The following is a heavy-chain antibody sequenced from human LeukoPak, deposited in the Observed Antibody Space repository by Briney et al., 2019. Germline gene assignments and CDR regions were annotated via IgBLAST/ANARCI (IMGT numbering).Heavy chain of an antibody. V-gene: IGHV1-2*02. Sequence: ASVKVSCKASGGTFSSYAISWVRQAPGQGLGWMGWINPNGGDTNYAQKFQGRVTMTRDTSISTAYMALSRLKYDDTAVYYCAREYYYASGNYYNRIDYWGQGTLVTVSS. CDR1: GGTFSSYA. J-gene: IGHJ4*02. CDR3: AREYYYASGNYYNRIDY. CDR2: INPNGGDT. D-gene: IGHD3-10*01.